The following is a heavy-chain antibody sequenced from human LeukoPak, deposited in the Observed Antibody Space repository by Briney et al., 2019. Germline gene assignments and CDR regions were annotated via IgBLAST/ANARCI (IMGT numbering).Heavy chain of an antibody. J-gene: IGHJ4*02. Sequence: PERSLRLSCAASGFTFSSYAMNWVRQAPGKGLEWVSAISGSGGSTYYADSVKGRFTISRDNSKNTLYLQMNSLRAEDTAVYYCAKGRYCSGGSCPLKGGYYFDYWGEGSLVTFSS. CDR3: AKGRYCSGGSCPLKGGYYFDY. D-gene: IGHD2-15*01. CDR1: GFTFSSYA. V-gene: IGHV3-23*01. CDR2: ISGSGGST.